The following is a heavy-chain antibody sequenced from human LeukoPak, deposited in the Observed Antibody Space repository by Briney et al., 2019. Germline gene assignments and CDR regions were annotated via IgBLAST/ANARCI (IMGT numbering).Heavy chain of an antibody. CDR2: IYSGGST. V-gene: IGHV3-53*01. Sequence: GGSLRLSCAASGFTVSSNYMSWVRQAPGKGLEWVSVIYSGGSTYYADSVKGRFTISRDNSKNTLFLQMTSLRADDTAVYYCARILPPDVFDIWGQGTTVTVSS. CDR3: ARILPPDVFDI. J-gene: IGHJ3*02. CDR1: GFTVSSNY.